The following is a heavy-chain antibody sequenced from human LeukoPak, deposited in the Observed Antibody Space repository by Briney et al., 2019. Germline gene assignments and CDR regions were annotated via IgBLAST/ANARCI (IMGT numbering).Heavy chain of an antibody. CDR1: GFTFSSYA. CDR3: ARDSGYCSSTGCYVHYFDY. CDR2: ISSSSGYI. J-gene: IGHJ4*02. Sequence: GGSLRLSCAASGFTFSSYAMNWVRQAPGKGLEWVSSISSSSGYINYADSVKGRFTVSRDNAKNSLYLQMNSLRAEDTAVYYCARDSGYCSSTGCYVHYFDYWGQGTLVTVSS. D-gene: IGHD2-2*01. V-gene: IGHV3-21*01.